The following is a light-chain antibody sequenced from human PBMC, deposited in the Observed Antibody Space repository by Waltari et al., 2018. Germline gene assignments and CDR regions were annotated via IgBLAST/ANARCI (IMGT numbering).Light chain of an antibody. V-gene: IGLV3-21*02. Sequence: SYVLTQPPSVSVAPGLTAVITCGGDDIGIQTVHWYKQRPGQAPILVLYDDSDRPSGIPERFSGSNSGNTATLTISGVEVGDEADYYCQVWDSTNDQCVFGAGTQLTV. CDR1: DIGIQT. CDR3: QVWDSTNDQCV. CDR2: DDS. J-gene: IGLJ1*01.